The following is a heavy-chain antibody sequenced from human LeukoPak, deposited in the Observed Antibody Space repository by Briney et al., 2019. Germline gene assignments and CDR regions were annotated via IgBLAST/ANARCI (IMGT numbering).Heavy chain of an antibody. Sequence: GSSVKVSCKASGGTFSSYAISWVRQAPGQGLEWMGGIIPIFGTANYAQKFQGRVTITTDESTSTAYMELSSLRSEDTAVYYCASLALPIFTMVRGVIIGPLDYWSQGTLVTVSS. D-gene: IGHD3-10*01. CDR1: GGTFSSYA. CDR3: ASLALPIFTMVRGVIIGPLDY. V-gene: IGHV1-69*05. J-gene: IGHJ4*02. CDR2: IIPIFGTA.